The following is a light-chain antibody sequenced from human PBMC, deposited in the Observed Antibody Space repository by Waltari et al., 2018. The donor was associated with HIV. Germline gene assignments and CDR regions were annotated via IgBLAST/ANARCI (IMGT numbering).Light chain of an antibody. CDR1: RYHFGSNA. V-gene: IGLV1-44*01. Sequence: QSVLTQPPSASVTPGQSVTIACSASRYHFGSNAVHWYQQFPGTAPKLLIYINSQRPSGVPDRFSGSKSGTSASLAISGLQSEDEAVYYCAAWDDSLDGWVFGGGTNLTVL. CDR3: AAWDDSLDGWV. CDR2: INS. J-gene: IGLJ3*02.